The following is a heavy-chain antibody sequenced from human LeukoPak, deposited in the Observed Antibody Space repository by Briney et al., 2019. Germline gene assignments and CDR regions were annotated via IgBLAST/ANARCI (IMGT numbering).Heavy chain of an antibody. CDR3: ARKAVYYYDSSGYIDY. CDR1: GYSFSSNS. D-gene: IGHD3-22*01. V-gene: IGHV3-21*01. Sequence: PGGALRLSCAASGYSFSSNSMNWVRQAPGKGLEWVSSISSSSSYISYADSVKGRFTISRDNAKNSLYLQMNSLRAEDTAVYYCARKAVYYYDSSGYIDYWGQGTLVTVSS. CDR2: ISSSSSYI. J-gene: IGHJ4*02.